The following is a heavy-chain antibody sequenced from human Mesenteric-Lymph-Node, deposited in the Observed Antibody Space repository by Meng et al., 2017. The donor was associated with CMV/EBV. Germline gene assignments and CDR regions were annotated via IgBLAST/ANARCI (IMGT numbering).Heavy chain of an antibody. V-gene: IGHV3-48*03. CDR1: GFTFSSYE. CDR2: IGRSGTTI. Sequence: GESLKISCAASGFTFSSYEMNWVRQAPGKGLEWVSYIGRSGTTIWYADSVKGRFTISRDNAKNSLYLQMNSLRAEDTAVYYCTRRLPYNGYDWWGQGTLVTVSS. CDR3: TRRLPYNGYDW. J-gene: IGHJ4*02. D-gene: IGHD5-12*01.